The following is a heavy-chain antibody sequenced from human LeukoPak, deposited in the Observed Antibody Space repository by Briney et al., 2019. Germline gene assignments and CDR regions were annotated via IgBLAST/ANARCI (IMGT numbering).Heavy chain of an antibody. D-gene: IGHD3-22*01. V-gene: IGHV1-18*01. CDR3: ARVGYDSNGRHRYAFDI. CDR1: GYTFTRYG. J-gene: IGHJ3*02. Sequence: GASVKVSCKASGYTFTRYGISWVRQAPGQGPEWMGWINPNNGNTNYVQKLQGRVTMTTDTSTSTAYMELRSLRSDDTAAYYCARVGYDSNGRHRYAFDIWGQGTMVTVSS. CDR2: INPNNGNT.